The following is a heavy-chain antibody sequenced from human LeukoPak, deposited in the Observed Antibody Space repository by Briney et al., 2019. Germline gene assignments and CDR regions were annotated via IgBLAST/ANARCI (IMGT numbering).Heavy chain of an antibody. CDR2: IYPCDSDT. CDR3: ARPKIDGSSWSY. D-gene: IGHD6-13*01. CDR1: GYSFTSYW. Sequence: GESLKISFKGSGYSFTSYWIGWVRQMPGKGLERMGIIYPCDSDTRYSPSFQGQVTISADKSISTAYLQWSSLKAPDPAMYYCARPKIDGSSWSYWGQGTLVTVSS. V-gene: IGHV5-51*01. J-gene: IGHJ4*02.